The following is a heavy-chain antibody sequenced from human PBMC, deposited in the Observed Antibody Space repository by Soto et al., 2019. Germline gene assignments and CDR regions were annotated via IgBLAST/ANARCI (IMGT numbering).Heavy chain of an antibody. CDR1: GGTFSSYA. CDR2: IIPIFGTA. CDR3: ASLREGRDAFDI. V-gene: IGHV1-69*12. D-gene: IGHD3-10*01. Sequence: QVQLVQSGAEVKKPGSSVKVSCKASGGTFSSYAISWVRQAPGQGLEWMGGIIPIFGTANYAQKFQGRVTIIADESTSPAYMELSSLRSEDTAVYYCASLREGRDAFDIWGQGTMVTVSS. J-gene: IGHJ3*02.